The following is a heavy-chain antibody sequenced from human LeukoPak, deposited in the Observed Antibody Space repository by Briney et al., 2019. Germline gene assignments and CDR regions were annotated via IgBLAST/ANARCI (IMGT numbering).Heavy chain of an antibody. Sequence: ASVKVSCKASGYTFTGYYMHWVRQAPGQGLEWMGWINPNSGGTNYAQKFQGRVTMTRDTSNSTAYMELSRLRSDDTAVYYCASPYGSGIFFDCWGQGTLVTVSS. D-gene: IGHD3-10*01. J-gene: IGHJ4*02. V-gene: IGHV1-2*02. CDR3: ASPYGSGIFFDC. CDR1: GYTFTGYY. CDR2: INPNSGGT.